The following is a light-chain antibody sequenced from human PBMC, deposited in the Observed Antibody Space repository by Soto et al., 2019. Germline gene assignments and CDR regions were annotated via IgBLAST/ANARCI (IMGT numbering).Light chain of an antibody. CDR3: QQYGSSLWT. CDR1: QSVSSSF. Sequence: EVVLTQSPGTLSLSPWERATLSCRASQSVSSSFLAWYQQKPGQAPRLLIYGASSRATGIPDRFSGSGSGTDFTLTISRLEAEDFAVYYCQQYGSSLWTFGQGTRVEI. J-gene: IGKJ1*01. V-gene: IGKV3-20*01. CDR2: GAS.